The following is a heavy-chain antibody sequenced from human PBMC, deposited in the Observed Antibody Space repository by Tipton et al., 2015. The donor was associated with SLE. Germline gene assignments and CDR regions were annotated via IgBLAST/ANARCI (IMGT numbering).Heavy chain of an antibody. Sequence: SLRLSCAASGLTFSSHSMNWVRQAPGKGLEWVSYISSSSNTIHYADSVKGRFTISRDNAKNSLFLQMNSLRAEDAAVYYCATKSGLQQQLVISDFWGRGTLVTVSS. CDR1: GLTFSSHS. D-gene: IGHD6-13*01. V-gene: IGHV3-48*01. J-gene: IGHJ4*02. CDR3: ATKSGLQQQLVISDF. CDR2: ISSSSNTI.